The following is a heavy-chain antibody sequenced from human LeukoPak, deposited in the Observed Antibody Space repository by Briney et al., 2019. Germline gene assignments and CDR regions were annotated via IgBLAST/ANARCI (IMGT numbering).Heavy chain of an antibody. CDR3: AYNLIDYGGNTPLYYYGMDV. D-gene: IGHD4-23*01. Sequence: PGGSLRLSCAASGFTVSSNYMSWVRQAPWKGLEWVSAIYSGGSTYYADSVKGRFTISRDNSKNTLYLQMNSLRAEDTAVYYCAYNLIDYGGNTPLYYYGMDVWGQGTTVTVSS. CDR2: IYSGGST. J-gene: IGHJ6*02. V-gene: IGHV3-66*01. CDR1: GFTVSSNY.